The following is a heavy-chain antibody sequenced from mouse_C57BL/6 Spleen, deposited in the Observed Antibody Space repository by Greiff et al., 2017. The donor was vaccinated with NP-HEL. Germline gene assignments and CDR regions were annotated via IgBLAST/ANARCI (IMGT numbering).Heavy chain of an antibody. V-gene: IGHV2-3*01. CDR2: IWGDGST. CDR3: AKEYHYASTSYGYFDD. CDR1: GFSFTSYG. J-gene: IGHJ1*03. D-gene: IGHD2-4*01. Sequence: QVHVKQSGPGLVAPSQSLSITCTVSGFSFTSYGVSWVRQTPGKGLEWLGVIWGDGSTNYHSALLSRLSIIKDNSKTEDYLHLKSQQTDDTATYYCAKEYHYASTSYGYFDDWGTGTTLTVSS.